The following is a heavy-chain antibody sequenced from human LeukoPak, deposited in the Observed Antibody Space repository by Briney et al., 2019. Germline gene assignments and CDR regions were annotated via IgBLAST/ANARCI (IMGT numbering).Heavy chain of an antibody. V-gene: IGHV3-53*01. D-gene: IGHD3-10*01. J-gene: IGHJ4*02. CDR2: IYSGGST. CDR3: ARDFGDYVGY. Sequence: GGSLRLSCAASGFTVSSNYMSWVRQAPGKGLEWVSVIYSGGSTYYADSVKGRFTVSKDNSKNTLYLQMNSLRAEDTAVYYCARDFGDYVGYWGQGTLVTVSS. CDR1: GFTVSSNY.